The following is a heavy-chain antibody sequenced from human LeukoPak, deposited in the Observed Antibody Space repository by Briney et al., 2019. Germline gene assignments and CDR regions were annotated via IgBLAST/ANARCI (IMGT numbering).Heavy chain of an antibody. CDR2: ISTSNGDT. D-gene: IGHD1-14*01. V-gene: IGHV1-18*01. J-gene: IGHJ5*02. CDR1: GYTFRNYA. CDR3: ARDPYHRLGPPLDL. Sequence: ASVKVSCKASGYTFRNYAITWVRQAPGQGLEWMGRISTSNGDTNYAAKLQGRVTMTTDTSTSTVYMELGSLTFDDTAVYFCARDPYHRLGPPLDLWGQGTLVTVSS.